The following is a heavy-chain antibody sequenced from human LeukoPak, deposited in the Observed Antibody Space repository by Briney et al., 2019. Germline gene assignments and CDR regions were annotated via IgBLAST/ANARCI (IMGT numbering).Heavy chain of an antibody. CDR1: GGSISSYY. Sequence: SETLSLTCTVSGGSISSYYWSWIRQPAGKGLEWIGRIYTSGSTNYNPSLKSRVTMSVDTSKNQFSLKLSSVTAADTAVYYCARHLYDYVWGSYCAFDIWGQGTMVTVSS. V-gene: IGHV4-4*07. D-gene: IGHD3-16*01. CDR3: ARHLYDYVWGSYCAFDI. J-gene: IGHJ3*02. CDR2: IYTSGST.